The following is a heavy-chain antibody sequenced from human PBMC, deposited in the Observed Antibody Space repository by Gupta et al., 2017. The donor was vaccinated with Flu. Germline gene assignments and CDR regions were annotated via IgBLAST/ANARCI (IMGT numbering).Heavy chain of an antibody. J-gene: IGHJ3*02. CDR3: ARATFGGVISSFDI. D-gene: IGHD3-16*02. V-gene: IGHV5-51*01. Sequence: DTRYSPSFQGQVTISADKSISTAYLQWSSLKASDTAMYYCARATFGGVISSFDIWGQGTMVTVSS. CDR2: DT.